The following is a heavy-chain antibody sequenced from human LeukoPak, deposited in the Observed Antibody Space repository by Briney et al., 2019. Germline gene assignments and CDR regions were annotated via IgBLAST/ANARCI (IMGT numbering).Heavy chain of an antibody. Sequence: SETLSLTCAVYGGSFSDYYWSWIRQPPGKGLEWIGEISHRGSTNYNPSLKSRVTISVDTSKNQFSLRLTSVTAADTAVYSCXXXXXVPTGTLRGYPSDNWGQGTLVTVSS. CDR3: XXXXXVPTGTLRGYPSDN. J-gene: IGHJ4*02. V-gene: IGHV4-34*01. CDR2: ISHRGST. D-gene: IGHD1-1*01. CDR1: GGSFSDYY.